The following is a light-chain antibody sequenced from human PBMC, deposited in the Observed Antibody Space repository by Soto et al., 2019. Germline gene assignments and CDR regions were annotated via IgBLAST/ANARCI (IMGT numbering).Light chain of an antibody. Sequence: AIQMTQSPSSLSASVGDRVTISCRASQGIRNDLGWYQQKPGQAPKLLIFAATTLQSGVPSRFSGSGSGTDFTLTISSLQPEDCGMYYCQHFGDSPPYTFGQGTRLEIK. CDR2: AAT. J-gene: IGKJ2*01. CDR3: QHFGDSPPYT. V-gene: IGKV1-6*01. CDR1: QGIRND.